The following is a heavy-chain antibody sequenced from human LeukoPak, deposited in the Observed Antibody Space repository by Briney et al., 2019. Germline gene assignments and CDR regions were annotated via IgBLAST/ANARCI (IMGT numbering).Heavy chain of an antibody. CDR1: GGSISNYY. V-gene: IGHV4-59*01. CDR2: IYYSGST. CDR3: ARVGVATPSTAFDI. Sequence: SSETLSLTCTVSGGSISNYYWSWIRQPPGKGLEWLGYIYYSGSTSYNPSLKSRVTISVDTSKNQFSLKLSSVTAADTAVYYCARVGVATPSTAFDIWGQGTMVTVSS. J-gene: IGHJ3*02. D-gene: IGHD5-12*01.